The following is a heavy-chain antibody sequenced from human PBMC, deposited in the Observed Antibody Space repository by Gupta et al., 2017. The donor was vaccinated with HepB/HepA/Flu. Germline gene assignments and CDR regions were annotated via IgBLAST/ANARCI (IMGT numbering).Heavy chain of an antibody. CDR1: GGSFSGYY. D-gene: IGHD6-19*01. CDR3: ARTFPPSSGWYRGGGYTSGGMDV. J-gene: IGHJ6*02. Sequence: QVQLQQWGAGLLKPSETLSLTCAVYGGSFSGYYWSWIRQPPGTGLGWIGEINHSGSTNYNPSLKSRVTISVDTSKNQFSLKLSSVTAADTAVYYCARTFPPSSGWYRGGGYTSGGMDVWGQGTTVTVSS. CDR2: INHSGST. V-gene: IGHV4-34*01.